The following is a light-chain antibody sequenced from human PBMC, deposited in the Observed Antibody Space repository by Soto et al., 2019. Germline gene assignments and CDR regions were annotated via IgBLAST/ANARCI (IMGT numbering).Light chain of an antibody. CDR2: QGS. Sequence: QSVLTQTASVSGSPEESITISCPGTSXDVATYNLAPSQQPHPRKAPTRIRYQGSERPPRISNRYSGSKSGNAASPTISGLQAEEEAQYYCSSSAGRSSPPYVFGTGTTVTVL. V-gene: IGLV2-23*01. CDR3: SSSAGRSSPPYV. J-gene: IGLJ1*01. CDR1: SXDVATYNL.